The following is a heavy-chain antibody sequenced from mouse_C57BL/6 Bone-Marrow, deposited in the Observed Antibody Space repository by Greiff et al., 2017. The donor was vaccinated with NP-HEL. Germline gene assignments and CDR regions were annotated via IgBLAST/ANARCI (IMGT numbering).Heavy chain of an antibody. CDR1: GYTFTNYW. D-gene: IGHD1-2*01. CDR3: AKGEYGYYFDV. V-gene: IGHV1-63*01. J-gene: IGHJ1*03. Sequence: VQLQQSGAELVRPGTSVKMSCKAPGYTFTNYWIGGVKQRPGHGLEWIGDIYPGGGYTNYNEKFKGKATLTADKSSSTAYMQFSSLTSEDSAIYCCAKGEYGYYFDVWRTATTVTVSS. CDR2: IYPGGGYT.